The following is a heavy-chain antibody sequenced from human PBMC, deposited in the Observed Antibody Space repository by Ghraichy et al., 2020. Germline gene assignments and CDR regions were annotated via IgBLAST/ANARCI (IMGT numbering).Heavy chain of an antibody. CDR1: GYTFTDYY. D-gene: IGHD5-18*01. J-gene: IGHJ5*02. CDR2: INPYNGGT. V-gene: IGHV1-2*02. Sequence: ASVKVSCKTSGYTFTDYYIHWVRQAPGQGLEWMGWINPYNGGTNYPQKFQGRVTMTRDTSISAAYMELSRLRSDDTAVYYCAREGLTAVDTNWFDPWGQGTLVTVSS. CDR3: AREGLTAVDTNWFDP.